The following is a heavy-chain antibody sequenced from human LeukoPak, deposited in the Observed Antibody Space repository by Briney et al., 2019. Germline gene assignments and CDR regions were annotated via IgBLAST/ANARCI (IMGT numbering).Heavy chain of an antibody. D-gene: IGHD6-19*01. J-gene: IGHJ4*02. CDR2: ISHSGST. CDR1: GVSFREYY. V-gene: IGHV4-34*01. CDR3: ARRRRGTGWYAYFDY. Sequence: SETLSLTCAVYGVSFREYYWSWLRQPPGKGLEWIGEISHSGSTNYNPSLKSRVTISVDSSRNQFSLKLSSVTAADTAVYYCARRRRGTGWYAYFDYWGLGTLVTVSS.